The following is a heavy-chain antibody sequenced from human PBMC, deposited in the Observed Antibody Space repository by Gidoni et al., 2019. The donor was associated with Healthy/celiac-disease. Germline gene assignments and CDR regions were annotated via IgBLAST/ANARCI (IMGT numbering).Heavy chain of an antibody. CDR1: GYTFTSYY. Sequence: QVQLVQSGAEVKKPGASVKVSCKASGYTFTSYYMHWVRQAPGQGLEWMGIINPSGGSKSYAQKFQGRVTMTRDTSTSTVYMELSSLRSEDTAVYYCASNIQLLYYYYGMDVWGQGTTVTVSS. J-gene: IGHJ6*02. CDR3: ASNIQLLYYYYGMDV. V-gene: IGHV1-46*01. CDR2: INPSGGSK. D-gene: IGHD2-2*01.